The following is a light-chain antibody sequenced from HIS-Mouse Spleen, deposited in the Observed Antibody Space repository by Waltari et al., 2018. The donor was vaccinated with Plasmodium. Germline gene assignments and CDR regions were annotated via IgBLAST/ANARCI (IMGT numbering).Light chain of an antibody. CDR1: SSAVGSYNL. V-gene: IGLV2-23*03. J-gene: IGLJ3*02. CDR3: CSYAGSSTFV. CDR2: EGS. Sequence: QSALTQPASVSGSPGQSITISCTGTSSAVGSYNLFSWYQQPPGKAPKLMIYEGSKRPSGVSNRFSGSKSGNTASLTISGLQAEDEADYYCCSYAGSSTFVFGGGTKLTVL.